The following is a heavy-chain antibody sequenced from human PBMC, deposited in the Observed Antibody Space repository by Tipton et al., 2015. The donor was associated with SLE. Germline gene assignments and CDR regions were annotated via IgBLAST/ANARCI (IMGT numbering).Heavy chain of an antibody. CDR3: ARGYCSSTSCSYYYYYMDV. CDR1: GGSISSHY. V-gene: IGHV4-59*11. Sequence: TLSLTCTVSGGSISSHYWSWTRQPPGKGLEWIGYIYYSGSTNYNPSLKSRVTISVDTSKNQFSLKLTSVTAADTAVYYCARGYCSSTSCSYYYYYMDVWGKGTTVTVSS. D-gene: IGHD2-2*01. J-gene: IGHJ6*03. CDR2: IYYSGST.